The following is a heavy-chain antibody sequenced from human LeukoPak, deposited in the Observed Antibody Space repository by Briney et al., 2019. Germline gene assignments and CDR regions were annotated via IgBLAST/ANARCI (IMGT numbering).Heavy chain of an antibody. CDR2: ISGSSNYI. Sequence: PGGSLRLSCAASGFTFSRYSMNWVRQPPGKGLEWVSSISGSSNYIYYADSVKGRFTISRDNAKNSLYLQMNSLRAEDTAVYYCARDVYCSSATCPFDYWGQGTLVTVSS. V-gene: IGHV3-21*01. J-gene: IGHJ4*02. CDR3: ARDVYCSSATCPFDY. D-gene: IGHD2-2*01. CDR1: GFTFSRYS.